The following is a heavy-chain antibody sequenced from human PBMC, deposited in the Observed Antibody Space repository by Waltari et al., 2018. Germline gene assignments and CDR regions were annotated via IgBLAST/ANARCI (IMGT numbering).Heavy chain of an antibody. CDR1: GYTLTSYY. Sequence: QVQLVQSGAEVKKPGASVKVSCKDSGYTLTSYYMHGVRQAPGQGLEWMGRINPNSGDTNYARKFQDRVTMTRDTSVNTAYMVVGRLTSDDTAVYFCARESAFSTSWYPGFDPWGQGTLVTVAS. CDR3: ARESAFSTSWYPGFDP. CDR2: INPNSGDT. D-gene: IGHD2-2*01. V-gene: IGHV1-2*06. J-gene: IGHJ5*02.